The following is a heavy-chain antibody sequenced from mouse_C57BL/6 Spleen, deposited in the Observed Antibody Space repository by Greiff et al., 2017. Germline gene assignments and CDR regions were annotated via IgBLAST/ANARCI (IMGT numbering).Heavy chain of an antibody. V-gene: IGHV5-17*01. CDR2: ISSGSSTI. CDR1: GFTFSDYG. D-gene: IGHD1-1*01. CDR3: ARHYYGSSYWFAY. J-gene: IGHJ3*01. Sequence: EVQLVEPGGALVKPGGSLKLSCAASGFTFSDYGMHWVRQAPEKGLEWVAYISSGSSTIYYADTVKGRFTISRDNAKNTLFLQMTSLRSEDTAMYYCARHYYGSSYWFAYWGQGTLGTVSA.